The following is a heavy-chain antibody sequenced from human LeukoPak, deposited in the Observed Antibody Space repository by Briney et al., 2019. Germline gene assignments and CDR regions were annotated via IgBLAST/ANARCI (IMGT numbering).Heavy chain of an antibody. D-gene: IGHD3-3*01. Sequence: GGSLRLSCAASGFTFSSYSMNWVRQAPGKGLEWVSYISSSSSTIYYADSVKGRFTISRDNAKNSLYLQINSLRAEDTAVYYCATYYDFWSGYEYLRYFDYWGQGTLVTVSS. CDR3: ATYYDFWSGYEYLRYFDY. CDR1: GFTFSSYS. J-gene: IGHJ4*02. V-gene: IGHV3-48*01. CDR2: ISSSSSTI.